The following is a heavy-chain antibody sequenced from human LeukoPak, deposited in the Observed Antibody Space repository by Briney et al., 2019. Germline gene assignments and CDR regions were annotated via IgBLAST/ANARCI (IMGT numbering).Heavy chain of an antibody. D-gene: IGHD5-18*01. CDR2: INHSGST. Sequence: SETLSLTCAVYGGSFSGDYWSWIRQPPGKGLEWIGEINHSGSTNYNPSLKSRVTISVDTSKNQFSLKLSSVTAADTAVHYCARGSLDTAMVLFDYWGQGTLVTVSS. V-gene: IGHV4-34*01. CDR1: GGSFSGDY. CDR3: ARGSLDTAMVLFDY. J-gene: IGHJ4*02.